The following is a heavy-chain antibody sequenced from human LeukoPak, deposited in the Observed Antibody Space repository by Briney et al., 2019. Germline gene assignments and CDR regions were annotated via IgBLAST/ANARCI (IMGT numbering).Heavy chain of an antibody. CDR1: GFTFGSYW. Sequence: GGSLSFSCVASGFTFGSYWMLWVRQAPGKGPAWVSRISGDGGTYYADSVKGRFTISRDNAKNTLYLQMNSLRAEDTAVYYCARDLVSGSGSYGHWGQGTLVTVSS. D-gene: IGHD3-10*01. J-gene: IGHJ4*02. V-gene: IGHV3-74*01. CDR2: ISGDGGT. CDR3: ARDLVSGSGSYGH.